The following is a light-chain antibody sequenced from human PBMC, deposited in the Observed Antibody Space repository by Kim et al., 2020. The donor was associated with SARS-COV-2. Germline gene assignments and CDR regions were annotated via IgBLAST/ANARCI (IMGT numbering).Light chain of an antibody. CDR3: AAWDDSLDAWV. CDR2: SNN. V-gene: IGLV1-44*01. CDR1: SSNIGSNN. Sequence: QRVTISCSGSSSNIGSNNVNWYQHLPGTAPKLLIYSNNQRPSGVPDRFSGSKSDTSASLAISGLQSEDETDYYCAAWDDSLDAWVFGGGTQLTVL. J-gene: IGLJ3*02.